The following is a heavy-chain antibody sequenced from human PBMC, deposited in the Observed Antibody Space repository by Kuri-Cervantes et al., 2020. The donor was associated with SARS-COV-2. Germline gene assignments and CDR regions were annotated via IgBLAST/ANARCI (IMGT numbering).Heavy chain of an antibody. CDR2: INHSGST. D-gene: IGHD3-10*01. J-gene: IGHJ6*03. V-gene: IGHV4-34*01. CDR1: GGSFSGYY. Sequence: SETLSLTCAVYGGSFSGYYWSWIRQPPGKGLEWIGEINHSGSTNYNPSLKSRVTISADTSKNQFSLKLSSVTAADTAVYYCARQGMVRGVVRLYEGYMDVWGKGTTVTVSS. CDR3: ARQGMVRGVVRLYEGYMDV.